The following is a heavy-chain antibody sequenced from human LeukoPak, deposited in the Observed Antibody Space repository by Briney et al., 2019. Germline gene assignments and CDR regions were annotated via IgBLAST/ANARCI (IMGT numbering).Heavy chain of an antibody. CDR2: IYYSGST. J-gene: IGHJ6*03. CDR1: GFTFSDYY. CDR3: ARVQWELVADYYYYYMDV. Sequence: GSLRLSCTTSGFTFSDYYMSWIRQPPGKGLEWIGSIYYSGSTYYNPSLKSRVTISVDTSKNQFSLKLSSVTAADTAVYYCARVQWELVADYYYYYMDVWGKGTTVTISS. V-gene: IGHV4-38-2*02. D-gene: IGHD1-26*01.